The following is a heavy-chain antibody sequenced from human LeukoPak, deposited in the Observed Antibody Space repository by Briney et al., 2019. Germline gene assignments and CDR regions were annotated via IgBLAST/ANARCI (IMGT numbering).Heavy chain of an antibody. J-gene: IGHJ4*02. CDR3: ARATRPRGDFDY. CDR1: NYSISSDYY. V-gene: IGHV4-38-2*02. D-gene: IGHD6-6*01. Sequence: PSETLSLTCTVSNYSISSDYYWGWIRPPPGKGLEWIGSLFHSGTIYYTPSLKSRVTTSVDTSNNRFSLKLMSVTAADTAVYYCARATRPRGDFDYWGQGTLVTVSS. CDR2: LFHSGTI.